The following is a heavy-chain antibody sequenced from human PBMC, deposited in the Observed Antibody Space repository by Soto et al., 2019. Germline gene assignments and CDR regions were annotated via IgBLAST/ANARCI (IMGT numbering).Heavy chain of an antibody. D-gene: IGHD2-2*01. CDR2: IKSITDGGTT. J-gene: IGHJ6*02. Sequence: GGSLRLSCAASGITFSNAWMTWVRQAPGKGLEWVGRIKSITDGGTTDYAAPVKGRFTISRDDSKDTLYLQMNNLRTEDTAVYHCTTDSADIVVVPATFGMDVWGQGTTVTV. CDR1: GITFSNAW. CDR3: TTDSADIVVVPATFGMDV. V-gene: IGHV3-15*01.